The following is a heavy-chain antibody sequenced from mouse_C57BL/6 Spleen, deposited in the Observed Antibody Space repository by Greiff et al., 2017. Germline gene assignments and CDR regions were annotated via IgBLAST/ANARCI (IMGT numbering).Heavy chain of an antibody. CDR3: ASGSSFDY. CDR1: GYSITSGYY. J-gene: IGHJ2*01. Sequence: VQLKESGPGLVKPSQSLSLTCSVTGYSITSGYYWNWIRQFPGNKLEWMGYISYDGSNNYNPSLKNRISITRDTSKNQFFLKLNSVTTEDTATYYCASGSSFDYWGQGTTLTVSS. D-gene: IGHD1-1*01. CDR2: ISYDGSN. V-gene: IGHV3-6*01.